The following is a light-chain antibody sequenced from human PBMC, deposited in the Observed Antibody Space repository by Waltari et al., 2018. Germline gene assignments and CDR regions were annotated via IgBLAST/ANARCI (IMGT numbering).Light chain of an antibody. CDR1: SRDVCGYHY. Sequence: QSALTQPASVSGSPGPSITIPCTGTSRDVCGYHYISWYQQHPGKAPKLVIYEVSNRPSGVSNRFSGSKSGNTASLTISGLQAEDEADYYCNSYTSSSTRVFGGGTKLTVL. CDR3: NSYTSSSTRV. J-gene: IGLJ3*02. CDR2: EVS. V-gene: IGLV2-14*01.